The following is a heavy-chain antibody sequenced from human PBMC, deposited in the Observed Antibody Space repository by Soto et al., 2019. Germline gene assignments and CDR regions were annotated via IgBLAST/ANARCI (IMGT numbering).Heavy chain of an antibody. V-gene: IGHV3-23*01. CDR2: ISSSGGGT. Sequence: GGSLRLSCAASGFTFSNYAMSWVRQAPGKELEWVSSISSSGGGTDYADSVKGRFTISRDNSQNTLNLQMNSLRAEDTAIYFCAKNQHAMAHDYWGPRTLVTVSS. CDR1: GFTFSNYA. D-gene: IGHD2-8*01. J-gene: IGHJ4*02. CDR3: AKNQHAMAHDY.